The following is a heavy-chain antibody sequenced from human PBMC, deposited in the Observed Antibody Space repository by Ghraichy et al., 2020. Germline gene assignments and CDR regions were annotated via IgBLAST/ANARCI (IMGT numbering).Heavy chain of an antibody. Sequence: GSLRLSCAASGFTFSGSVMHWVRQASGKGLEWVGRIRTKANSYATVYAPSVKGRFTISRDDSKNTAYLQMNSLKTEDTAVYYCTRLGYYDSSGPDYWGQGTLVTVSS. CDR1: GFTFSGSV. CDR2: IRTKANSYAT. CDR3: TRLGYYDSSGPDY. V-gene: IGHV3-73*01. J-gene: IGHJ4*02. D-gene: IGHD3-22*01.